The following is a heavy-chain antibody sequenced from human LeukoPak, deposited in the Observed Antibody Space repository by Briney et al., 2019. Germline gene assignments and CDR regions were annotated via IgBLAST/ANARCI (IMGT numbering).Heavy chain of an antibody. CDR3: ARVCSSTSCHATIYYYYYMDV. Sequence: PGGSLRLSCAASGFTFSSYWMHWVRQAPGKGLVWVSRINSDGSSTSYADSVKGRFTISRDNAKNTLYLQMNSLRAEDTAVYYCARVCSSTSCHATIYYYYYMDVWGKGTTVTISS. D-gene: IGHD2-2*01. J-gene: IGHJ6*03. CDR2: INSDGSST. V-gene: IGHV3-74*01. CDR1: GFTFSSYW.